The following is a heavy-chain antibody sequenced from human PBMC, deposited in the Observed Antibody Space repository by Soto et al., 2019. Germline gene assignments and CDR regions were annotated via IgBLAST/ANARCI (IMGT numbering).Heavy chain of an antibody. Sequence: VGSLRLSCAASGFTFSSYGMHWVRQAPGKGLEWVAVIWYDGSNKYYADSVKGRFTISRDNSKNTLYLQMNSLRAEDTAVYYCARDWYCSSTSCPPDYWGQGTLVTVSS. CDR2: IWYDGSNK. V-gene: IGHV3-33*01. CDR3: ARDWYCSSTSCPPDY. J-gene: IGHJ4*02. D-gene: IGHD2-2*01. CDR1: GFTFSSYG.